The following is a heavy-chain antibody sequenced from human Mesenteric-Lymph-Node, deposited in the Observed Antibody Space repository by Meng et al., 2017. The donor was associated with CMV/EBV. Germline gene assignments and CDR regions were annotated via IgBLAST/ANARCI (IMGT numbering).Heavy chain of an antibody. CDR2: IHYDGTYK. Sequence: GESLKISCVASGFTFSTYGMHWVRQAPGKGLEWVAFIHYDGTYKYCPDSVKGRFTISRDNSKDTLYLHMNSLRSEDTAVYYCAKDRGLLTYYFDSWGQGTLVTVSS. J-gene: IGHJ4*02. CDR3: AKDRGLLTYYFDS. CDR1: GFTFSTYG. D-gene: IGHD6-25*01. V-gene: IGHV3-30*02.